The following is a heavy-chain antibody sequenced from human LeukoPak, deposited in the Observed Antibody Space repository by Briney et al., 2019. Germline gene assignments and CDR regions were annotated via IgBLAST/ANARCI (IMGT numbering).Heavy chain of an antibody. D-gene: IGHD6-13*01. J-gene: IGHJ5*02. CDR3: ASRYVSNWYVFGA. V-gene: IGHV3-48*03. CDR1: GFTFSSYE. Sequence: GGSLRLSCAASGFTFSSYEMNWVRQAPGKGLEWVSYISSSGSTIYYADSVKGRFTISRDNAKKSLNLQMNSLRAEDTAVYYCASRYVSNWYVFGAWGQGTLVTVSS. CDR2: ISSSGSTI.